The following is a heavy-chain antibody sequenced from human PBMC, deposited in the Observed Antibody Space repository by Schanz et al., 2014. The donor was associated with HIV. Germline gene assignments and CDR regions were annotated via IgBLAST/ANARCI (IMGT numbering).Heavy chain of an antibody. V-gene: IGHV1-69*13. CDR1: GYTFTSYG. CDR3: ARAGDISGYYIDY. J-gene: IGHJ4*02. CDR2: IIPIFGTA. Sequence: QVQLVQSGPEVKKPGASVKVSCKASGYTFTSYGVSWVRQAPGQGLEWVGGIIPIFGTANYAPKFQGRVTITADESTSTAYMELSSLRSEDTAVYYCARAGDISGYYIDYWGQGTLVTVSS. D-gene: IGHD3-22*01.